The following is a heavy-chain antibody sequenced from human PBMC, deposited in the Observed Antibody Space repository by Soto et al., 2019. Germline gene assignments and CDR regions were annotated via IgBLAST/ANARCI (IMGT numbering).Heavy chain of an antibody. Sequence: PGGSLRLSCAASGFTFSSYGMHWVRQAPGKGLEWVAVISYDGSNKYYADSVKGRFTISRDNSENTLYLQMNSLRAEDTAVYYCARASIGGYDDWDYWGQGTLVTVSS. CDR1: GFTFSSYG. V-gene: IGHV3-30*03. D-gene: IGHD5-12*01. CDR3: ARASIGGYDDWDY. CDR2: ISYDGSNK. J-gene: IGHJ4*02.